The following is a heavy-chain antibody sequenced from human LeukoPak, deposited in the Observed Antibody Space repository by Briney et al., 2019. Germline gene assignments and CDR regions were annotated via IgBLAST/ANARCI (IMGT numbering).Heavy chain of an antibody. D-gene: IGHD3-10*01. CDR3: ATGAGPFDY. CDR2: FYTSGST. CDR1: GGSISSYY. J-gene: IGHJ4*02. Sequence: SETLSLTCTVSGGSISSYYWSWIRQPAGKGLEWIGRFYTSGSTNYNPSLKSRVTMSLDTSKNQFFLKVTSVTVADTAVYFCATGAGPFDYWGQGTLVTVSS. V-gene: IGHV4-4*07.